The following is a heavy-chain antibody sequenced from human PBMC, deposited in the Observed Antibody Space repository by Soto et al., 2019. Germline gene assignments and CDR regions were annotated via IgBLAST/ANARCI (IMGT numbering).Heavy chain of an antibody. J-gene: IGHJ5*02. CDR2: VIGSGSRT. V-gene: IGHV3-23*01. D-gene: IGHD5-12*01. Sequence: GGSLRLSCAASGSTFTSYAMAWVRQAPGRGLEWVSAVIGSGSRTYYADSVKDRFTISRDNFKNTLYLQMNVLRAEDTAVYYCARDRGVARGWFDPWGRGTLVTVSS. CDR3: ARDRGVARGWFDP. CDR1: GSTFTSYA.